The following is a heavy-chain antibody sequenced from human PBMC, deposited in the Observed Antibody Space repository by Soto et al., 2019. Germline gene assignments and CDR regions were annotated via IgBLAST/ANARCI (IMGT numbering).Heavy chain of an antibody. J-gene: IGHJ4*02. V-gene: IGHV3-48*04. D-gene: IGHD3-3*01. Sequence: EVQLVESGGGLVQPGGSVRLSCAASGFTFSSYSMNWVRQAPGKGLEWVSYISSSSSTTYYADSVKGRFTISRDNAKNSLSLQMNSLRADDTAVYYCAGDLESGSGHGYYFDSWGQGTLVTVSS. CDR3: AGDLESGSGHGYYFDS. CDR2: ISSSSSTT. CDR1: GFTFSSYS.